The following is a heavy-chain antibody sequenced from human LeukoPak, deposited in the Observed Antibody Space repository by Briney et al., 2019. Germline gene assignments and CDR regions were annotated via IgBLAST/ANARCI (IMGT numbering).Heavy chain of an antibody. V-gene: IGHV1-69*13. CDR3: ARDQDYYGSGSYPLGWFVP. D-gene: IGHD3-10*01. CDR2: IIPIFGTA. CDR1: GGTFSSYA. J-gene: IGHJ5*02. Sequence: SVKVSCKASGGTFSSYAISWVRQAPGQGLEWMGGIIPIFGTANYAQKFQGRVTITADESTSTAYMELSSLRSEDTAVYYCARDQDYYGSGSYPLGWFVPWGQGTLVTVSS.